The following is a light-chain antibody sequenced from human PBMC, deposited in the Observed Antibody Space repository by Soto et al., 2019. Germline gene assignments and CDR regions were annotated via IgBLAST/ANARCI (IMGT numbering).Light chain of an antibody. V-gene: IGLV1-40*01. J-gene: IGLJ2*01. CDR3: QSYDSSLSGPVV. CDR1: TSNIGAGYD. CDR2: GNI. Sequence: QSVLTQPPSVSGAPGQRVTISCTGSTSNIGAGYDVQWYQQLPGTAPKLLIYGNINRPSGVPDRFSGSKSGTSASLAITGLQAEDEADYYCQSYDSSLSGPVVFGGGTKLTVL.